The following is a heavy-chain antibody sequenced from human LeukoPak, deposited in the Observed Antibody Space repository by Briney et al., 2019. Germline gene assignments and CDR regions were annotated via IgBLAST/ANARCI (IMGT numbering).Heavy chain of an antibody. V-gene: IGHV3-23*01. Sequence: GGSLRLSCAASGFTFSSYAMSWVRQAPGKGLEWVSAINGSGGSTYYADSVKGRFTISRDNSKNTLYLQMNSLRAEDTAVYYCAKDLAKKDIVATSYFDYWGQGTLVTVSS. J-gene: IGHJ4*02. CDR3: AKDLAKKDIVATSYFDY. CDR1: GFTFSSYA. CDR2: INGSGGST. D-gene: IGHD5-12*01.